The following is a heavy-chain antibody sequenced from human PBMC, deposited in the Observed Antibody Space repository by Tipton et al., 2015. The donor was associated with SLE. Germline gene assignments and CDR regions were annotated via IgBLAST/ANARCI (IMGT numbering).Heavy chain of an antibody. CDR3: ASGLVAGASYGLDV. CDR2: INWNGDST. Sequence: SLRLSCAASGFTFDDYGMSWVRQAPGKGLEWVSGINWNGDSTRYADSVKGRFTISRDNAKNSLYLQMNSLRAEDTALYYCASGLVAGASYGLDVWVQGTTVTDSS. J-gene: IGHJ6*02. V-gene: IGHV3-20*04. CDR1: GFTFDDYG. D-gene: IGHD6-19*01.